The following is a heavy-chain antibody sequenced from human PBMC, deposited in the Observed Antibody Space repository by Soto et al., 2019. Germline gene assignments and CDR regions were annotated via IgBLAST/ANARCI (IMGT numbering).Heavy chain of an antibody. D-gene: IGHD2-15*01. J-gene: IGHJ5*02. CDR3: ARDLTFPYCSGGSCYRGWFDP. Sequence: SETLSLTCAVARRSISSSNWWSWVRQPPGKGLEWIGEICHSGSTNYNPSLKSRVTISVDKSKNQFPLKLSSVTAADAAVYYCARDLTFPYCSGGSCYRGWFDPWGQGTLVTVSS. CDR2: ICHSGST. V-gene: IGHV4-4*02. CDR1: RRSISSSNW.